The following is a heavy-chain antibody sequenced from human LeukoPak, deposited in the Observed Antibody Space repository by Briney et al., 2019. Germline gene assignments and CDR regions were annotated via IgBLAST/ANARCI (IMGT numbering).Heavy chain of an antibody. D-gene: IGHD3-16*02. Sequence: QTGGSLRLSRAAPGFTFSSYAMSWVRQAPGKGLEWVSAISGSGGSTYYADSVKGRFTISRDNSKNTLYLQMNSLRAEDTAVYYCAKDQGPVWGTYRAPRDYWGQGTLVTVSS. J-gene: IGHJ4*02. CDR2: ISGSGGST. CDR1: GFTFSSYA. V-gene: IGHV3-23*01. CDR3: AKDQGPVWGTYRAPRDY.